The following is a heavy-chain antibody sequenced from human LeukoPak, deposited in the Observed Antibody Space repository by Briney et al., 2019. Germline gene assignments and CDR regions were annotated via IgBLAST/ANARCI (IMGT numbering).Heavy chain of an antibody. CDR2: ISGSGGST. Sequence: PGGSLRLSCAASGFTFSSYAMSWVRQAPGKGLEWVSAISGSGGSTYYADSVKGRFTISRDNSKNTLYLQMNSLRAEDTAVYYCAKDLFPAVRGSYRLDAFDIWGQGTMVTVSS. J-gene: IGHJ3*02. CDR3: AKDLFPAVRGSYRLDAFDI. V-gene: IGHV3-23*01. CDR1: GFTFSSYA. D-gene: IGHD3-16*02.